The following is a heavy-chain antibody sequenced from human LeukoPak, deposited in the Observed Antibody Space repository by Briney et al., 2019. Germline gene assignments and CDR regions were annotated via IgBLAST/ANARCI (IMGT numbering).Heavy chain of an antibody. CDR1: GFTFTSYS. V-gene: IGHV3-48*01. J-gene: IGHJ4*02. CDR2: ISSSSSTI. Sequence: GGSLRLSCAASGFTFTSYSMNWVRQAPGKGLEWVSYISSSSSTIFYADSVKGRFTVSRDNAKNSLYLQMNSLRAGDTAVYYCARDLDWGPDYWGQGTLVTVSS. D-gene: IGHD3-9*01. CDR3: ARDLDWGPDY.